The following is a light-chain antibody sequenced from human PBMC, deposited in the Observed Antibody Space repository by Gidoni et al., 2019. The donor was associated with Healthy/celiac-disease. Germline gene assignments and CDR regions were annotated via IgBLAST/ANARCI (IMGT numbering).Light chain of an antibody. Sequence: EIVFTQSPGTLSLSPGERTTLSCRASQSVSSSYLAWYQQKPGQAPRLLIYGASSRATGTPDRFSGSGSGTDFTLTISRLEPEDFAVYYCQQYGSSPFTFXPXPRLEIK. V-gene: IGKV3-20*01. J-gene: IGKJ5*01. CDR1: QSVSSSY. CDR3: QQYGSSPFT. CDR2: GAS.